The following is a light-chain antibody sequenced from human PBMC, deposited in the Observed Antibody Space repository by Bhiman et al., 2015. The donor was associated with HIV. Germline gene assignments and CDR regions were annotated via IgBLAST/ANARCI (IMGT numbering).Light chain of an antibody. CDR1: SSNIGAGYD. CDR3: ATWDDSLSVWV. J-gene: IGLJ3*02. CDR2: ANS. Sequence: QLVLTQPPSVSGAPGQRVTISCTGNSSNIGAGYDVHWYQQIPGTAPKLLIYANSNRPSGVPDRFSGSKSGTSASLAIGGLRSEDEADYYCATWDDSLSVWVFGGGTKVTVL. V-gene: IGLV1-50*01.